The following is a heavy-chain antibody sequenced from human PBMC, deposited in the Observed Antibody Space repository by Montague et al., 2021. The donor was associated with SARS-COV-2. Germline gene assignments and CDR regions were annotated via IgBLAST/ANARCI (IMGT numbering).Heavy chain of an antibody. D-gene: IGHD5-24*01. Sequence: SETLSLTCTVSGGSISSYYWSWIRQPPGKGLEWIGYIYYSGSTNXNPSLKSRVSISVDTSKNQFSLKLSSVTAADPAVYYCARVFPRWLQFDPYFDYGGQGTLVTVSS. CDR3: ARVFPRWLQFDPYFDY. CDR1: GGSISSYY. V-gene: IGHV4-59*01. CDR2: IYYSGST. J-gene: IGHJ4*02.